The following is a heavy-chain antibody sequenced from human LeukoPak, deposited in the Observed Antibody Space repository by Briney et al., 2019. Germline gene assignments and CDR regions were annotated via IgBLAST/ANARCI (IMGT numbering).Heavy chain of an antibody. CDR2: INHNGNVN. CDR1: EFTFSSYW. D-gene: IGHD3-16*01. J-gene: IGHJ6*02. CDR3: ARGGGLDV. V-gene: IGHV3-7*03. Sequence: GGSLRLSCAVSEFTFSSYWMSWVRQAPGKGLEWVASINHNGNVNYYVDSVKGRFTISRDNAKNSLYLQMSNLRAEDTAVYFCARGGGLDVWGQGATVTVSS.